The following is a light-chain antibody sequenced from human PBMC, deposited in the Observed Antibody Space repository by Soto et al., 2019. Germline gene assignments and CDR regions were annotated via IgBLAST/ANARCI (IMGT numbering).Light chain of an antibody. J-gene: IGKJ4*01. CDR1: QNIRSR. Sequence: TNQSPSTLSASVGDRVTITCRASQNIRSRLAWFQQKPGKAPKLLIYDASSLESGVPQRFSGSGSGTEFTLTISSLQTEDFATYYCQQLNSYPVTFGGGTKVDI. CDR3: QQLNSYPVT. CDR2: DAS. V-gene: IGKV1-5*01.